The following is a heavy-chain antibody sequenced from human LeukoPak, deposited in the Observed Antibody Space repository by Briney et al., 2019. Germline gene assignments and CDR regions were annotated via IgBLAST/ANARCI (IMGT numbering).Heavy chain of an antibody. Sequence: SETLSLTCTVSGGSISSGSYYWSWIRQPAGKGLEWIGRIYTSGSTNYNPSLKSRVTISVDTSKNQFSLKLSSVTAADTAVYYCARGPVTTVTKGWFDPWGQGALVTVSS. J-gene: IGHJ5*02. CDR1: GGSISSGSYY. V-gene: IGHV4-61*02. CDR3: ARGPVTTVTKGWFDP. D-gene: IGHD4-17*01. CDR2: IYTSGST.